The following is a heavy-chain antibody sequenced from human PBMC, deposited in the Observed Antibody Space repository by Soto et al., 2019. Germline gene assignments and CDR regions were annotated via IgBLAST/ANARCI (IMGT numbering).Heavy chain of an antibody. CDR2: VSYDGSNK. D-gene: IGHD1-7*01. J-gene: IGHJ4*02. V-gene: IGHV3-30-3*01. Sequence: QVQLVESGGGVVQPGRTLRLSCAASGFTFSSYAAHWVRQAPGKGLEWVALVSYDGSNKYYADSVKGRFIISRDNSKNTLYLQMNSLRADDTAVYYCASRRGFGTYYFDFWGQGTLDTVSS. CDR1: GFTFSSYA. CDR3: ASRRGFGTYYFDF.